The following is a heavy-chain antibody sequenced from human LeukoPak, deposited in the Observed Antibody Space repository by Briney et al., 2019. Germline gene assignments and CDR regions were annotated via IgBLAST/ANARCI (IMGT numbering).Heavy chain of an antibody. CDR2: ISYDGSNK. D-gene: IGHD2-2*01. Sequence: GGSLRLSCAAYGFTFSSYAMGWVRQAPGKGLEWVAVISYDGSNKYYADSVKGRFTISRDNSKNTLYLQMNSLRAEDTAVYYCARDSDCSSTSCWGNWFDPWGQGTLFTVSS. J-gene: IGHJ5*02. CDR1: GFTFSSYA. CDR3: ARDSDCSSTSCWGNWFDP. V-gene: IGHV3-30*01.